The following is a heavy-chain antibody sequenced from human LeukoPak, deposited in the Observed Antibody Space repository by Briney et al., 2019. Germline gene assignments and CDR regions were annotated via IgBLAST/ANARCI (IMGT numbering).Heavy chain of an antibody. V-gene: IGHV4-59*01. CDR1: GGSISTYY. CDR3: ARAEYYFDY. CDR2: IYYSGST. Sequence: SETLSLTCTVSGGSISTYYGNWIRQAPGKGLEWIGYIYYSGSTNYNPSLKSRVTISVDTSKNQFSLKLSSVTAADTAVYYCARAEYYFDYWGQGTLVTVSS. J-gene: IGHJ4*02.